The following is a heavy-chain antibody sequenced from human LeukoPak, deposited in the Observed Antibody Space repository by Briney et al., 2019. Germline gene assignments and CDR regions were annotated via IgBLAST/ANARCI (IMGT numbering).Heavy chain of an antibody. D-gene: IGHD6-13*01. CDR1: GGSISSGSYY. CDR3: ARARIAAAEIDY. CDR2: IYTSGST. V-gene: IGHV4-61*02. J-gene: IGHJ4*02. Sequence: PSQTLSLTCTVSGGSISSGSYYWSWIRQPAGKGLEWIGRIYTSGSTNYNPSLKSRVTISVDTSKNQFSLKLSSVTAADTAVYYCARARIAAAEIDYWGQGTLVTVSS.